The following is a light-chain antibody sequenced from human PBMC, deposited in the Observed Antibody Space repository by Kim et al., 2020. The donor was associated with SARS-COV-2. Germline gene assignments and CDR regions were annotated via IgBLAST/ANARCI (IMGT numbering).Light chain of an antibody. CDR2: SAS. CDR3: QQRNTYPIS. V-gene: IGKV1-9*01. J-gene: IGKJ5*01. CDR1: QGITNS. Sequence: DIQLTQSPSFLSASIGDRVTITCRASQGITNSLAWYQQKPGKAPRLLIYSASTLQGGVSSRFSGSGSGTEFTLTIGSLQPEDFAIYYCQQRNTYPISFGQGTRLEIK.